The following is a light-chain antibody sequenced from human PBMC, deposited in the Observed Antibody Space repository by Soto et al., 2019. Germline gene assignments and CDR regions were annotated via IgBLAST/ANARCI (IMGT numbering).Light chain of an antibody. Sequence: DIQMTQFPSTLSASVGDRVTITCRASQSISSWLAWYQQKPGKAPKLLIYKASSLESGVPSRFSGSGSGTDFTLTISSLQPDDFATYYCQQYNSYSSWTFGQGTKVEIK. CDR1: QSISSW. CDR2: KAS. V-gene: IGKV1-5*03. J-gene: IGKJ1*01. CDR3: QQYNSYSSWT.